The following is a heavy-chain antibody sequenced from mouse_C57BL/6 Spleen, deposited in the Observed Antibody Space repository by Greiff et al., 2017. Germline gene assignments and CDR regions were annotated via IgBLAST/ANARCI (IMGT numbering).Heavy chain of an antibody. CDR1: GFTFTDYY. CDR3: ARYYGGKYVLYAMGY. V-gene: IGHV7-3*01. J-gene: IGHJ4*01. D-gene: IGHD1-1*01. CDR2: IRNKANGYTT. Sequence: EVQGVESGGGLVQPGGSLSLSCAASGFTFTDYYMGWVRQPPGKALEWLGFIRNKANGYTTEYSASVKGRFTISRDNSQSILYLQMNALRAEDSATYYCARYYGGKYVLYAMGYWGQGTSVTVSS.